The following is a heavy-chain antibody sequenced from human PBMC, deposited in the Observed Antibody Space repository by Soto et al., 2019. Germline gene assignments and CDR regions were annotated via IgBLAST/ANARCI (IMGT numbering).Heavy chain of an antibody. CDR1: GGTFSSYA. Sequence: QVQLVQSGAEVKKPGSSVKVSCKASGGTFSSYAISWVRQAPGQGLEWMGGIIPIFGTANYAQKFQGRVTSTADEPPSGADSELRSLRSEGTAVYYCSREVGGGYYFGMAVWGQGTTVTVSS. CDR3: SREVGGGYYFGMAV. CDR2: IIPIFGTA. D-gene: IGHD3-16*01. V-gene: IGHV1-69*12. J-gene: IGHJ6*02.